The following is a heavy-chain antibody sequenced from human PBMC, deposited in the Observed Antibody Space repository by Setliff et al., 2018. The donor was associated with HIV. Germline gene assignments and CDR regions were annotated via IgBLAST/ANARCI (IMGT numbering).Heavy chain of an antibody. V-gene: IGHV4-34*01. CDR2: INHSVST. D-gene: IGHD2-2*01. Sequence: ETLSLTCGVNGGSLSNYYWSWIRQSPGKGLEWIGEINHSVSTNYNPSLKSRVTMSVDKSKNQFSLRLTSVTAADTAVYYCARVGQLLLGDYFYMDVWGKGTSVTVSS. J-gene: IGHJ6*03. CDR1: GGSLSNYY. CDR3: ARVGQLLLGDYFYMDV.